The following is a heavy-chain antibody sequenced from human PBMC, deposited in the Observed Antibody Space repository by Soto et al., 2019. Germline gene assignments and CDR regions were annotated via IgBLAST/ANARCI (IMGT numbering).Heavy chain of an antibody. J-gene: IGHJ4*02. V-gene: IGHV4-31*03. Sequence: LSLTCTVSGGSISSGGYYWSWIRQHPGKGLEWIGYIYYSGSTYYNPSLKSRVTISVDTSKNQFSLKLSSVTAADTAVYYCARAWLIRYYFDYWGQGTLVTVSS. CDR3: ARAWLIRYYFDY. CDR2: IYYSGST. CDR1: GGSISSGGYY. D-gene: IGHD6-19*01.